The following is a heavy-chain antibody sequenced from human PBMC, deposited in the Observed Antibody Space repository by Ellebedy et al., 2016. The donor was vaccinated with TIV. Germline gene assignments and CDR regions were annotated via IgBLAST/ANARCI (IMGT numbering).Heavy chain of an antibody. Sequence: ASVKVSCXASGYTFTGYHMHWVRQAPGQGLEWMGWVNPDSGETKYVEKLQGRVTMTRDTSITTAYMELSSLRSDDTAVCYCARDDPFGSGTFVGFDQWGQGTLVTVSS. J-gene: IGHJ4*02. D-gene: IGHD3-10*01. CDR3: ARDDPFGSGTFVGFDQ. CDR1: GYTFTGYH. V-gene: IGHV1-2*02. CDR2: VNPDSGET.